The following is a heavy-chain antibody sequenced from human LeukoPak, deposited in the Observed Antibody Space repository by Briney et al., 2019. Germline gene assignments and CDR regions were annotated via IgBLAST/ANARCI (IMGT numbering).Heavy chain of an antibody. CDR2: INHSGST. J-gene: IGHJ5*02. V-gene: IGHV4-34*01. CDR1: GGSFSGYY. D-gene: IGHD3-10*01. CDR3: AYGSGSYYEGAPNWFDP. Sequence: SVTLSLTCAVYGGSFSGYYWSWIRQPPGKGLEWIGEINHSGSTNYNPSLKSRVTISVDTSKNQFSLKLSPVTAADTAVYASAYGSGSYYEGAPNWFDPWGQGTLVTVSS.